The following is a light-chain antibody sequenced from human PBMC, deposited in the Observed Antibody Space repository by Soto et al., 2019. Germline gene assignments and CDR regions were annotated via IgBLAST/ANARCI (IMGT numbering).Light chain of an antibody. Sequence: DIQMTQSPSSLSASVGDRVTITRQASQDINKNLIWYQQKPGKATKILIYDASDLETGVPSRVSGSGSGTGFTFTISSLQPEDFATYYCQQYESLPLIFGQGTRLEI. J-gene: IGKJ5*01. CDR2: DAS. CDR3: QQYESLPLI. CDR1: QDINKN. V-gene: IGKV1-33*01.